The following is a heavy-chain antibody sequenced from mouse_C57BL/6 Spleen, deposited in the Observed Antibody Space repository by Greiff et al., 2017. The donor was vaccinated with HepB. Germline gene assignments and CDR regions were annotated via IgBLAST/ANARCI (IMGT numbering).Heavy chain of an antibody. D-gene: IGHD1-1*01. J-gene: IGHJ4*01. CDR2: ISYDGSN. CDR3: ARRYGSSYGDYAMDY. Sequence: VQLKESGPGLVKPSQSLSLTCSVTGYSITSGYYWNWIRQFPGNKLEWMGYISYDGSNNYNPSLKNRISITRDTSKNQFFLKLNSVTTEDTATYYCARRYGSSYGDYAMDYWGQGTSVTVSS. CDR1: GYSITSGYY. V-gene: IGHV3-6*01.